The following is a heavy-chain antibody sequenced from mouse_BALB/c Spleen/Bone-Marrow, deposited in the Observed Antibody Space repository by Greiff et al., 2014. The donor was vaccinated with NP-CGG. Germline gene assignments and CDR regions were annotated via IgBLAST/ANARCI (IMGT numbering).Heavy chain of an antibody. CDR3: NRGMVTTYAY. Sequence: VQLQQSGAELVRSGASVRLSCTASGFNIKDYYMHWVKQRPELGLEWIGWLDPGNGDIDIAPQLQGKATMTADPSSNTAYLQLNSLTSEAAAVYYCNRGMVTTYAYWGQGTLLTVSA. CDR1: GFNIKDYY. V-gene: IGHV14-4*02. CDR2: LDPGNGDI. J-gene: IGHJ3*01. D-gene: IGHD2-2*01.